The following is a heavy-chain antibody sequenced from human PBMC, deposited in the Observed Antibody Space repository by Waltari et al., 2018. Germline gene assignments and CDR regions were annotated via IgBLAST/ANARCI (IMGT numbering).Heavy chain of an antibody. J-gene: IGHJ3*02. CDR3: ARGASDAFDI. V-gene: IGHV4-38-2*01. CDR2: IYHSGST. CDR1: GYSISSGYY. Sequence: QVQLQESGPGLVKPSETLSLTCAVSGYSISSGYYWGWIRQPPGKGLEWIGSIYHSGSTYYNPSLKSRVTISVDTSKNQLSLKLSSVTAADTAVYYCARGASDAFDIWGQGTMVTVSS.